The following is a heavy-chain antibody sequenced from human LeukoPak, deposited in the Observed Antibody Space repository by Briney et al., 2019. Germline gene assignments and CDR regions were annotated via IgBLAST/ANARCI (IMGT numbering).Heavy chain of an antibody. V-gene: IGHV1-18*01. CDR3: ARVLVGSRYYDFWSGYYHFDY. CDR1: GYTFTSYG. D-gene: IGHD3-3*01. J-gene: IGHJ4*02. Sequence: ASVKVSCKASGYTFTSYGISWVRQAPGQGLEWMGWISAYNGNTNYAQKLRGRVTMTTDTSTSIAYMELRSLRSDDTAVYYCARVLVGSRYYDFWSGYYHFDYWGQGTLVAVSS. CDR2: ISAYNGNT.